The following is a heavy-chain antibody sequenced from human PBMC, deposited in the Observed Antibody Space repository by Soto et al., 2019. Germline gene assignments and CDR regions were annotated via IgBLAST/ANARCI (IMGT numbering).Heavy chain of an antibody. D-gene: IGHD1-1*01. CDR1: GFTFASYH. CDR3: ARDYNWAVDY. V-gene: IGHV1-46*01. Sequence: QVQLVQSGAEVKKPGASVKVSCKASGFTFASYHMHWVRQAPGQGLQWMGIIQPRDNRITYAQKFRGRVSMTWDTSTSTVYMALSSLRSEDTAVYYCARDYNWAVDYWGQGTLVTVSS. J-gene: IGHJ4*02. CDR2: IQPRDNRI.